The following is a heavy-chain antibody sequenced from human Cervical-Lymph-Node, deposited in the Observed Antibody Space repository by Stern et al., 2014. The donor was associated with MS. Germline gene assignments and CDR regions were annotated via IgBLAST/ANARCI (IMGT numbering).Heavy chain of an antibody. CDR1: GGSITNRDY. Sequence: QVQLQESGPGLVKPSETLSLTCTVSGGSITNRDYWGWIRQSPGKGLEWIGSVYYSGITYYRPSLKSRATISIDTSRNQFFLNLNSVTATDTAVYFCARGVTAVTNYVPNWCFDLWGRGTLVTVSS. CDR2: VYYSGIT. D-gene: IGHD4-11*01. J-gene: IGHJ2*01. CDR3: ARGVTAVTNYVPNWCFDL. V-gene: IGHV4-39*02.